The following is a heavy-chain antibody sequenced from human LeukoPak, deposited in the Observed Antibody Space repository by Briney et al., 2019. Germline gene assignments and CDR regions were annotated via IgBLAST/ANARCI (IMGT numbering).Heavy chain of an antibody. D-gene: IGHD6-19*01. Sequence: SETLSLTCAVYGGSFSGYYWSWIRQPPGKGLEWIGYIYYSGSTNYNPSLKSRVTISVDTSKNQFSLKLSSVTAADTAVYYCARPGSSGWSWSDAFDIWGQGTMVTVSS. CDR1: GGSFSGYY. CDR2: IYYSGST. V-gene: IGHV4-59*08. J-gene: IGHJ3*02. CDR3: ARPGSSGWSWSDAFDI.